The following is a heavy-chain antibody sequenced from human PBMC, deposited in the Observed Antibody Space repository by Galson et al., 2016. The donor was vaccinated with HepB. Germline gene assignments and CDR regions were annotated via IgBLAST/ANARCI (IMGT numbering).Heavy chain of an antibody. CDR3: PRAGVSNWPDFDF. CDR1: GFHFSGYG. J-gene: IGHJ4*02. D-gene: IGHD6-13*01. Sequence: SLRLSCAASGFHFSGYGMHWVRQAPGKGLAWVALIWFAGTYKYYSDSVRGRFTISSDDSMNTVVLQMARLRAEETAVYYCPRAGVSNWPDFDFWGQGALLTVSS. V-gene: IGHV3-33*01. CDR2: IWFAGTYK.